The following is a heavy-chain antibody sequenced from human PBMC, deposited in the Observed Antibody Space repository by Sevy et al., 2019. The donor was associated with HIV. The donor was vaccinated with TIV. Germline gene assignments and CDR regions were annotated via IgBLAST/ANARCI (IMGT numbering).Heavy chain of an antibody. V-gene: IGHV3-23*01. CDR1: EFTFSSYA. CDR2: ISGSGRFT. Sequence: GGSLRLSCSASEFTFSSYAMSWVRQAPGKGLEWVSSISGSGRFTYYPDFVEGRFIISRDNSKNTLSVQTNSLRAEDTAVYYCAKGFCSGATCPRDYYYYGMDVLGQGTTVTVSS. D-gene: IGHD2-15*01. CDR3: AKGFCSGATCPRDYYYYGMDV. J-gene: IGHJ6*02.